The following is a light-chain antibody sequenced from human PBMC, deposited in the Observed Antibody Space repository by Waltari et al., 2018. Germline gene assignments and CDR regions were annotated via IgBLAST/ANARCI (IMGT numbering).Light chain of an antibody. J-gene: IGLJ3*02. V-gene: IGLV4-69*02. CDR2: VNSDGSH. CDR3: QTWGTGIGV. Sequence: QLVLTQSPSASASLGASVNLTCTLSSGHSNNAIAWHQQQPEKGPRYLMRVNSDGSHNKGGGIPDRFSGSSSGAERYLTISSLQSEDEADYYCQTWGTGIGVFGGGTKLTVL. CDR1: SGHSNNA.